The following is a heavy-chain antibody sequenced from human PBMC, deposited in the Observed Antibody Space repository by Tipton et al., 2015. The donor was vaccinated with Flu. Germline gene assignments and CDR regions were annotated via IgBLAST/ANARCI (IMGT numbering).Heavy chain of an antibody. CDR3: ARHEAVRHNAFDI. D-gene: IGHD4-17*01. J-gene: IGHJ3*02. V-gene: IGHV4-59*08. Sequence: LRLSCTVSGGSISSYYWSWIRLPPGKGLEWIGYIYYSGSTNYNPSLKSRVTISVDTSKNQFSLRLSSVTAADTAVYYCARHEAVRHNAFDIWGQGTMVTVSS. CDR1: GGSISSYY. CDR2: IYYSGST.